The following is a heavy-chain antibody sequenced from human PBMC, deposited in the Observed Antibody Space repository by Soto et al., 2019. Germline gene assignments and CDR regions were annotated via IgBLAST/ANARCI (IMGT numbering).Heavy chain of an antibody. V-gene: IGHV1-69*06. CDR2: IIPIFGTA. J-gene: IGHJ6*02. Sequence: QVQLVQSGAEVKKPGSSVKVSCKASGGTFSSYAISWVRQAPGQGLEWMGGIIPIFGTANYAQKFQGRVTINADKSTSTAYMELSSLRSEDTAVYYCAREWEHSSSSGGGYYYYYGMDVWGQGTTVTVSS. CDR1: GGTFSSYA. D-gene: IGHD6-6*01. CDR3: AREWEHSSSSGGGYYYYYGMDV.